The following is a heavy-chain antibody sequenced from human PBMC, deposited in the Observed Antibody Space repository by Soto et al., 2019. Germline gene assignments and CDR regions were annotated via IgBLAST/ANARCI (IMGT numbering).Heavy chain of an antibody. CDR2: INIDGSHT. CDR3: AGGMAGLDV. J-gene: IGHJ6*02. V-gene: IGHV3-74*01. CDR1: GLSFNIYW. Sequence: EVQLVESGGGLVQPGGSLRLSCAASGLSFNIYWMHWVRQVPGKGLVWLARINIDGSHTIYVDSVKGRFTISRDNAKSTVFLQMDSLRDEDTGVYYCAGGMAGLDVWGQGTTVTVSS.